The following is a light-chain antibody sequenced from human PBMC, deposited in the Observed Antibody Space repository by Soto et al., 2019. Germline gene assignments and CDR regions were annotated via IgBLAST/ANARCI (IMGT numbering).Light chain of an antibody. Sequence: DIHMTQSPSTLSASVGDRVTITCRASQSISSWLAWYQQKPGKAPKFLIYKASNLESGVPSRFSGSGSGTEFTLTISSLQADDFATYYCQQYNEYPWTYGQGTKVDIK. CDR3: QQYNEYPWT. J-gene: IGKJ1*01. V-gene: IGKV1-5*03. CDR1: QSISSW. CDR2: KAS.